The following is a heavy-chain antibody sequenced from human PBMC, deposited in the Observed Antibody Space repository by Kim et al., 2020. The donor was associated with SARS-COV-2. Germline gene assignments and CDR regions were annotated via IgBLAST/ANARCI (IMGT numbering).Heavy chain of an antibody. Sequence: ASVKVSCKASGYTFTSYGISWVRQAPGQGLEWMGWISAYNGNTNYAQKLQGRVTMTTDTSTSTAYMELRSLRSDDTAVYYCASDVDIAPPYYYYGMDVWGQGTTVTVSS. J-gene: IGHJ6*02. CDR3: ASDVDIAPPYYYYGMDV. CDR1: GYTFTSYG. D-gene: IGHD5-12*01. V-gene: IGHV1-18*01. CDR2: ISAYNGNT.